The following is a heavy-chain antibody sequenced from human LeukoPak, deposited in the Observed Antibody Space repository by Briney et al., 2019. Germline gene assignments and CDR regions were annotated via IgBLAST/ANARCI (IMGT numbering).Heavy chain of an antibody. CDR3: ARAYYDILTGYSPANY. CDR2: INPNSGGT. Sequence: GASVKVSCKASGYTFTGYYMHWVRQAPGQGLEWMGWINPNSGGTNYAQKFQGRVTMTRDTSISTAYMELSRLRSDDTAVYYCARAYYDILTGYSPANYWGQGTLVTVSS. CDR1: GYTFTGYY. J-gene: IGHJ4*02. D-gene: IGHD3-9*01. V-gene: IGHV1-2*02.